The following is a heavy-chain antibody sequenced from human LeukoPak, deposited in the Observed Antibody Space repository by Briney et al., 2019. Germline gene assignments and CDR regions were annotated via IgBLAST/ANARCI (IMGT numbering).Heavy chain of an antibody. D-gene: IGHD3-22*01. CDR1: GYSFTSYW. CDR3: ARRERPNYYDSSGYVRH. CDR2: IYPGDSDT. V-gene: IGHV5-51*01. Sequence: GESLKISCKGSGYSFTSYWIGWVRQMPGKGLEWMGIIYPGDSDTRYSPSFQGQVTISADKSISTAYLQWSSLKASDTAMYYCARRERPNYYDSSGYVRHWGQGTLVTVSS. J-gene: IGHJ1*01.